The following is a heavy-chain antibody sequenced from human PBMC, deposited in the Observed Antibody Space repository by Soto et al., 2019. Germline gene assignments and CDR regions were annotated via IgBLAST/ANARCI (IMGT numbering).Heavy chain of an antibody. CDR2: ITPFNGNT. CDR3: ASWIAAAGTGFYP. V-gene: IGHV1-45*02. Sequence: SLKVSCKASGYTFTYRYLHWVRQAPGQALEWMGWITPFNGNTNYAQKFQDRVTITRDRSMSTAYMELSSLRSEDTAMYYCASWIAAAGTGFYPWGQRTLVTVSS. J-gene: IGHJ5*02. CDR1: GYTFTYRY. D-gene: IGHD6-13*01.